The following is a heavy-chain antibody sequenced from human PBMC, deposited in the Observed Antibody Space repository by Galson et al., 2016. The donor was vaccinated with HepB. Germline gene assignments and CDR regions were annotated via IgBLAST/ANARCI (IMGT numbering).Heavy chain of an antibody. Sequence: SVKVSCKASGYTFSSYSMNWVRQAPGQGLEWMGWINTNTGNPAYAQDFTGRFVLSLDTTVGTAYLQISGLKAEDTAVYYCARSMIPYGSQNYNFDAFGIWGQGTMVTVSS. CDR1: GYTFSSYS. J-gene: IGHJ3*02. V-gene: IGHV7-4-1*02. CDR3: ARSMIPYGSQNYNFDAFGI. D-gene: IGHD3-10*01. CDR2: INTNTGNP.